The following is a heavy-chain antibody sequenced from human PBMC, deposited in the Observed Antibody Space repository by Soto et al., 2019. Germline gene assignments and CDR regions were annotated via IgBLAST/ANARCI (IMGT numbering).Heavy chain of an antibody. Sequence: QVQLVQSGAEVKKPGASVKVSCKASGYTFTSYDINWVRQATGQGLEWMGWMNPNSGNAGYAQKFLGRVTMTRNTAISTAYMELTSLKSEDTAVYFCARGDSSNWYEDYWGQGTLVTVSS. V-gene: IGHV1-8*01. J-gene: IGHJ4*02. CDR3: ARGDSSNWYEDY. CDR2: MNPNSGNA. D-gene: IGHD6-13*01. CDR1: GYTFTSYD.